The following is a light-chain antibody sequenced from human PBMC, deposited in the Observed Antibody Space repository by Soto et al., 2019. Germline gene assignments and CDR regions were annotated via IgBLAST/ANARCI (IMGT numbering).Light chain of an antibody. CDR1: QSVSSSY. V-gene: IGKV3-20*01. CDR2: GAS. Sequence: EIVLTQSPGTLSLSPGERATLSCRASQSVSSSYLAWYQQKPGQAPRLLIYGASSRATGIPDRFSGSGSGTDFTLTISRLEPEDFAVYYCHQYDNWPSITFGQGTRLEIK. CDR3: HQYDNWPSIT. J-gene: IGKJ5*01.